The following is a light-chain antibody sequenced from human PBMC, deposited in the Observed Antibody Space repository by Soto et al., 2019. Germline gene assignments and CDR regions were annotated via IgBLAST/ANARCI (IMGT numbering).Light chain of an antibody. J-gene: IGLJ1*01. CDR3: QSYDSSLSGRYV. CDR2: GNS. Sequence: QLVLTQPPSVSGAPGQRVTISCTGSSSNIGAGYDVHWYQQLPGTAPKILIYGNSNRPSGVPDRFSGSKSGTSASLAITGLQAEDEADYYCQSYDSSLSGRYVFGTGTKVTVL. V-gene: IGLV1-40*01. CDR1: SSNIGAGYD.